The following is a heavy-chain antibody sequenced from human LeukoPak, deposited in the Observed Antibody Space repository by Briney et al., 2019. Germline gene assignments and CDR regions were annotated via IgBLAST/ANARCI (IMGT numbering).Heavy chain of an antibody. CDR2: INPNSGGT. V-gene: IGHV1-2*02. Sequence: ASVKVSCKAPGYTFTGYYMHWVRQAPGQGLEWMGWINPNSGGTNYAQKFQGRVTMTRDTSISTAYMELSRLRSDDTAVYYCARPRLWYSSGWDFDYWGQGTLVTVSS. D-gene: IGHD6-19*01. J-gene: IGHJ4*02. CDR1: GYTFTGYY. CDR3: ARPRLWYSSGWDFDY.